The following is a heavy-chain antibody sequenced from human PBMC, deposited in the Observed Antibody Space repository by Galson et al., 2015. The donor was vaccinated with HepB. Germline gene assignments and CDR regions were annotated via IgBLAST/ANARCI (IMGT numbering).Heavy chain of an antibody. J-gene: IGHJ6*02. Sequence: SLRLSCAASGFTFRTYGMHWVRQAPGKGLEWVAGIWYDGSNKYYGDSVKGRFTISRDNSKNTLYLQVNSLRVEDTAVYYCARDLKDSSDYYSGRDGMDVWGQGTTVTVSS. D-gene: IGHD3-22*01. V-gene: IGHV3-33*01. CDR3: ARDLKDSSDYYSGRDGMDV. CDR2: IWYDGSNK. CDR1: GFTFRTYG.